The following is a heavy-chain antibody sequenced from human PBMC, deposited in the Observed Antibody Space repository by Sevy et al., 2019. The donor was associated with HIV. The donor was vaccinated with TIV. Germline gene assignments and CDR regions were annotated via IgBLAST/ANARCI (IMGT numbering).Heavy chain of an antibody. Sequence: GGSLRLSCVASGFTFRSFSMHWGRQAPGKGLEWVAAIWYDGRTERYADSVQGRFTISRDNSKKTLYLQMNSLRDEDTAIYYCARDAARVIVPTAGFDSWGQGTLVTVSS. J-gene: IGHJ5*01. CDR1: GFTFRSFS. CDR2: IWYDGRTE. D-gene: IGHD1-1*01. CDR3: ARDAARVIVPTAGFDS. V-gene: IGHV3-33*01.